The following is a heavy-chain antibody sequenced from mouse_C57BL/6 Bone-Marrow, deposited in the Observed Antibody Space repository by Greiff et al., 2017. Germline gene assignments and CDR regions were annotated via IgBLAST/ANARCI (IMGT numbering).Heavy chain of an antibody. Sequence: QVQLQQPGAELVMPGASVKLSCKASGYTFTSYWMHWVKQRPGQGLEWIGEIDPSDSYTNYNQKFKGKSTLAVDKSSSAAYMQLSSLTSEDSAVYYCARNDYDSYGYFDVWGTGTTVTVSS. V-gene: IGHV1-69*01. CDR2: IDPSDSYT. D-gene: IGHD2-4*01. CDR3: ARNDYDSYGYFDV. J-gene: IGHJ1*03. CDR1: GYTFTSYW.